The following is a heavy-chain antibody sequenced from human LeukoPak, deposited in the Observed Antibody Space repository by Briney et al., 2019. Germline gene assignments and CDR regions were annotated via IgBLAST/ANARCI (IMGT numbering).Heavy chain of an antibody. Sequence: GGSLRLSCAASGFTFSSYEMNWVRQAPGKGLEWVSYISSSGSTIYYADSVKGRFTISRDNAKNSLYLQMNSLRAEDTALYYCARGPGSGYYPYWGQGTLVTVSS. CDR2: ISSSGSTI. CDR1: GFTFSSYE. CDR3: ARGPGSGYYPY. V-gene: IGHV3-48*03. D-gene: IGHD3-3*01. J-gene: IGHJ4*02.